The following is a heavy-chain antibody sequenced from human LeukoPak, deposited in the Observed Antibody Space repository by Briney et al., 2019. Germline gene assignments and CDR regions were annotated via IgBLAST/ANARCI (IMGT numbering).Heavy chain of an antibody. CDR2: ISGSGGST. J-gene: IGHJ4*02. CDR3: AKARVVTIFGVVTPFDY. D-gene: IGHD3-3*01. Sequence: GGSLRLSCAASRFTFSNYAMSWVRQAPGKGLEWVSAISGSGGSTYYADSVKGRFTISRDNSKNTLYLQMNSLRAEDTAVYYCAKARVVTIFGVVTPFDYWGQGTLVTVSS. CDR1: RFTFSNYA. V-gene: IGHV3-23*01.